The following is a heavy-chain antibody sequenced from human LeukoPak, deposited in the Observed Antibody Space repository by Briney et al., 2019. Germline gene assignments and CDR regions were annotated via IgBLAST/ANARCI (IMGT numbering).Heavy chain of an antibody. CDR3: AKASYDILTGYYSRGGNVDY. V-gene: IGHV3-23*01. D-gene: IGHD3-9*01. CDR2: ISGSGGST. Sequence: PGGSLRLSCASSGFSFSGYAMSWVRQAPGKGLEWVSAISGSGGSTYYADSVKGRFTISRDNSKNTLYLQMNRLRAEDTAVYYCAKASYDILTGYYSRGGNVDYWGQGTLVTVSS. CDR1: GFSFSGYA. J-gene: IGHJ4*02.